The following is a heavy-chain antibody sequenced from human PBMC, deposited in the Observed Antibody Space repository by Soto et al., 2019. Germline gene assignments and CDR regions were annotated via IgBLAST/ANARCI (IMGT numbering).Heavy chain of an antibody. V-gene: IGHV3-21*01. CDR1: GFTFSTYT. Sequence: EVQVVESGGGLVKPGGSLRLSCVFSGFTFSTYTMNWVRQAPGKGLEWVSSINGRSNYVYYADSVKGRFTICRDNAKNSLYLQMNRLRAEDTAIYYCAREDGVVGSSSAFDHWGLGTLVTVSS. CDR2: INGRSNYV. J-gene: IGHJ4*02. D-gene: IGHD1-26*01. CDR3: AREDGVVGSSSAFDH.